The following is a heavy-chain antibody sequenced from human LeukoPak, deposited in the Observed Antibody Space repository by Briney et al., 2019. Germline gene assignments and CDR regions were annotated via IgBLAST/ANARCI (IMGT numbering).Heavy chain of an antibody. CDR1: GGSFSGYY. J-gene: IGHJ6*02. V-gene: IGHV4-34*01. CDR2: INHSRST. D-gene: IGHD6-25*01. Sequence: SETLSLTCAVYGGSFSGYYWSWIRQPPGKGLEWIGEINHSRSTNYNPSLKSRVTISVDTSKNQFSLKLSSVTAADTAVYYCARSGYDNYYYYGMDVWGQGTTVTVSS. CDR3: ARSGYDNYYYYGMDV.